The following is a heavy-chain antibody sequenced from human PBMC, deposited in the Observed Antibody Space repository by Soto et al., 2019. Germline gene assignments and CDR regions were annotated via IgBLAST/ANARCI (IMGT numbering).Heavy chain of an antibody. Sequence: EVQLVESGGGLVKPGGSLRLSCAASGFTFSDAWMSWVRQAPGKGLEWLGRIKRKGEGGSTDDGAPAKGRFTISRDDSKNMLYLQMNSLKTEDTAMYYCTTNRGEWYYFDNGGQGTLVTVSS. CDR3: TTNRGEWYYFDN. V-gene: IGHV3-15*01. D-gene: IGHD3-16*01. CDR1: GFTFSDAW. CDR2: IKRKGEGGST. J-gene: IGHJ4*02.